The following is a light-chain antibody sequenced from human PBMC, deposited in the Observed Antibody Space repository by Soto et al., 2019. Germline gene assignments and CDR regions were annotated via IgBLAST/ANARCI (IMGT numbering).Light chain of an antibody. J-gene: IGLJ1*01. CDR3: SSYTRTNTHV. Sequence: QSALTQPASVSGSPGQSITISCTGTSSDVGGYNYVSWYQQHPGKAPKLIIYDVTNRPSGVSNRFSGSKSGNTASLTISGLQAEDEADYYCSSYTRTNTHVFGSGTKLTVL. CDR2: DVT. CDR1: SSDVGGYNY. V-gene: IGLV2-14*01.